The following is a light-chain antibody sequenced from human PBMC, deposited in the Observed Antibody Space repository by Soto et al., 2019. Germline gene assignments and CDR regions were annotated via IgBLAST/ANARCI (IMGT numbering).Light chain of an antibody. J-gene: IGKJ5*01. CDR3: QQRSNWPPKIT. CDR2: AAS. V-gene: IGKV1-39*01. CDR1: QTIGRY. Sequence: DIQLTQSPSPLSAAIGDRVTITCRASQTIGRYLNWYPQKPAKAPKVVIYAASTLESGVPSRFSGSGSETEFTLTISSLEPEDFAVYYCQQRSNWPPKITFGQGTRLEIK.